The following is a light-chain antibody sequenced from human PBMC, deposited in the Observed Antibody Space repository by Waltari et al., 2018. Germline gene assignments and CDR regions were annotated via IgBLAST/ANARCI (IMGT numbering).Light chain of an antibody. Sequence: DIVMTQSPDSLAVSLGERATINCKSSQGFLYSSNNKNYLAWYQQKPGQPPKLPIYWASTRESGVPDRFSGSGSGTDFTLTISSLQAEDVAVYYCQQYYSTPITFGQGTRLEIK. J-gene: IGKJ5*01. V-gene: IGKV4-1*01. CDR2: WAS. CDR1: QGFLYSSNNKNY. CDR3: QQYYSTPIT.